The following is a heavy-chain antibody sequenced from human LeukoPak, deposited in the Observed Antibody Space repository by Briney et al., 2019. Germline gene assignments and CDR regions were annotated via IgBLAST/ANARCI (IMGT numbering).Heavy chain of an antibody. Sequence: ASVKVSCKASGYTFTGYYMHWVRQAPGQGLEWMGWINPNSGGTNYAQKFQGRVTMTRDTSTSTVYMELSSLGSDDTAVYYCASKHSDFWSFSVYWGQGTLVTVSS. J-gene: IGHJ4*02. D-gene: IGHD3-3*01. V-gene: IGHV1-2*02. CDR3: ASKHSDFWSFSVY. CDR2: INPNSGGT. CDR1: GYTFTGYY.